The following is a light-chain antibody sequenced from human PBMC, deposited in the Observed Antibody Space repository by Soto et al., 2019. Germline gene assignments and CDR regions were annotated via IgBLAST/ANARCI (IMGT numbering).Light chain of an antibody. CDR3: SSYGGSSSALSV. CDR1: SSDVGGSKY. V-gene: IGLV2-14*03. Sequence: QSALTQPASVSGSPGQSITISCTGTSSDVGGSKYVSWYQQHPGQAPKLMIYDVSNRPSGISDRFSGSKSGYTASLTISGLQTEDEADYYCSSYGGSSSALSVFGTGTQLTVL. CDR2: DVS. J-gene: IGLJ1*01.